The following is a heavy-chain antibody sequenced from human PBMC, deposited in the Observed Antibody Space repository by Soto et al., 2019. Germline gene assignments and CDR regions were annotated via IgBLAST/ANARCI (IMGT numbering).Heavy chain of an antibody. V-gene: IGHV4-59*01. CDR1: GGSISSYY. CDR2: IYYSGST. J-gene: IGHJ4*02. CDR3: ARNHRYCSSTSCYFDY. Sequence: SETLSLTCTVSGGSISSYYWSWIRQPPGKGLEWIGYIYYSGSTNYNPSLKSRVTISVDTSKNQFSLKLSSVTAADTAVYYCARNHRYCSSTSCYFDYWGRGTLVTVS. D-gene: IGHD2-2*01.